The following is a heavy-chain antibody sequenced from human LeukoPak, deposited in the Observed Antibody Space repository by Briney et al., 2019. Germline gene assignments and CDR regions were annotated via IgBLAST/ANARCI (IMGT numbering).Heavy chain of an antibody. CDR3: ARFGEYVWGSYRSDY. Sequence: GASVKVSCKASGYTFTIHDINWVRHATGQGLEWMGWMNPNSGNTGYAQKFQGRVTMTRNTSISTAYMELSSLRSEDTAVYYCARFGEYVWGSYRSDYWGQGTLVTVSS. V-gene: IGHV1-8*01. CDR2: MNPNSGNT. D-gene: IGHD3-16*02. J-gene: IGHJ4*02. CDR1: GYTFTIHD.